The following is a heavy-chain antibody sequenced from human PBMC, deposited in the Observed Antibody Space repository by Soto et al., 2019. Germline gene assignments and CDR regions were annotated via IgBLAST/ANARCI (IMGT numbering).Heavy chain of an antibody. CDR3: AKLLLNSYYYVMDV. V-gene: IGHV3-23*01. D-gene: IGHD2-15*01. CDR1: GFTFSNSG. J-gene: IGHJ6*02. CDR2: IGPSGNT. Sequence: EVQLLESGGDLVQPGGSLRLVCAASGFTFSNSGMRWVRQAPGQGLEWVSSIGPSGNTYYSDAVKGRFTISRDISKNTLFLQMDSLRAEDTATYYCAKLLLNSYYYVMDVWGQGTTVTVSS.